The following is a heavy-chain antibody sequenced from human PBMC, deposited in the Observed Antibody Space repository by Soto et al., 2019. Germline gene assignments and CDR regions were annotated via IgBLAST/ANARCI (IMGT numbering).Heavy chain of an antibody. Sequence: GGSLRLSCAASGFTVSGNYMSWVRQAPGKGLEWVSAIGGGDGTTFFADSVKGRFTISRDDSKNTVYLQMNSLRAEDTAVYYCARDNLRGRGSGFYGMDVWGQGTTVTVSS. D-gene: IGHD1-26*01. CDR2: IGGGDGTT. CDR1: GFTVSGNY. V-gene: IGHV3-53*01. J-gene: IGHJ6*02. CDR3: ARDNLRGRGSGFYGMDV.